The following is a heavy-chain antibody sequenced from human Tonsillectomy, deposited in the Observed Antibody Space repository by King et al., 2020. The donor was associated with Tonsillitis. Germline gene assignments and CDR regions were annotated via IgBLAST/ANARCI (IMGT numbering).Heavy chain of an antibody. CDR3: ARDHPLVGGNFGYYYYYVMDV. J-gene: IGHJ6*02. CDR2: ISSGSGTI. CDR1: GFTFSNYS. V-gene: IGHV3-48*02. Sequence: VQLVESGGGLVQPGGSLRLSCAASGFTFSNYSMNWVRQAPGKGLEWVSYISSGSGTIYYADSVKGRFTISRDNAKNSLYLQMNSLRDEDTAVYYCARDHPLVGGNFGYYYYYVMDVWGQGTTVTVSS. D-gene: IGHD1-26*01.